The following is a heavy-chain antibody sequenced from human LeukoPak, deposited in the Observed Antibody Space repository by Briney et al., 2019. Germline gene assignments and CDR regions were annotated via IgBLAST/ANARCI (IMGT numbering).Heavy chain of an antibody. CDR3: ARGYSYGYGRVQYYYYMDV. CDR2: IRYDGSNK. Sequence: GGSLRLSCAASGFTLSSYGMHWVRQAPGKGLEWVAFIRYDGSNKYYADSVKGRFTISRDNSKNTLYLQMNSLRAEDTAVYYCARGYSYGYGRVQYYYYMDVWGKGTTVTVSS. V-gene: IGHV3-30*02. J-gene: IGHJ6*03. CDR1: GFTLSSYG. D-gene: IGHD5-18*01.